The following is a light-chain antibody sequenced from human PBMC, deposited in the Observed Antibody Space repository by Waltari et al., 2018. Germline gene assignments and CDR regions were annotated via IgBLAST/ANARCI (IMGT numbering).Light chain of an antibody. CDR3: LLSYRGARPV. CDR2: DTS. CDR1: TGAVTSGHY. J-gene: IGLJ2*01. Sequence: QAVVTQEPSLTVSPGGTVTLACGSSTGAVTSGHYPYWFQQKPGQAPGTLIYDTSNKHSWTPARCAGSLLGGKAALTLSGAQPEDEAEYYCLLSYRGARPVFGGGTKLTVL. V-gene: IGLV7-46*01.